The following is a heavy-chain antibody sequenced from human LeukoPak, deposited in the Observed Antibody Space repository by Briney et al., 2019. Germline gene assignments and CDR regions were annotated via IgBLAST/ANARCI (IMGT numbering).Heavy chain of an antibody. V-gene: IGHV1-18*04. CDR2: ISAYNGNT. D-gene: IGHD5-24*01. Sequence: ASVKVSCKAAGYIFTAFSLHWVRQAPGQGLEWMGWISAYNGNTNYAQKLQGRVTMTTDTSTSTAYMELRSLRSEDTAVYYCARDNSVRDEAWWFNPWGQGTLVTVSS. CDR3: ARDNSVRDEAWWFNP. J-gene: IGHJ5*02. CDR1: GYIFTAFS.